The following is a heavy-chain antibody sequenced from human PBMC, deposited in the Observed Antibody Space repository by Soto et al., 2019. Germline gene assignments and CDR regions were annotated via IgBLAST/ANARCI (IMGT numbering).Heavy chain of an antibody. D-gene: IGHD3-3*01. J-gene: IGHJ4*02. V-gene: IGHV3-48*02. CDR3: ARDRSTILGVVTPIDY. CDR2: ISSSGSII. CDR1: VFTCSPYG. Sequence: WWSLRLSCLASVFTCSPYGMNWFRQAPGKGLEWVSYISSSGSIIYYADSVRGRFTVSRDNAKSTLYLEMDGLRDEDTAVYYCARDRSTILGVVTPIDYWGQGTLVTVSS.